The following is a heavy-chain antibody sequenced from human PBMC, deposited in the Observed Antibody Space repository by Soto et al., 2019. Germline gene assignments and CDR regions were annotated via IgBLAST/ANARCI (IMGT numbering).Heavy chain of an antibody. CDR1: GGTFSSYT. CDR3: AREGGGMDV. D-gene: IGHD3-16*01. J-gene: IGHJ6*02. V-gene: IGHV1-69*08. Sequence: QVQLVQSGAEVKKPGSSVKVSCKASGGTFSSYTISWVRQAPGQGLEWMGRIIPILGIANYAQKVQGRVTITADKSTSTAYMELSSLRYEDTAAYYCAREGGGMDVWGQGTTVTVSS. CDR2: IIPILGIA.